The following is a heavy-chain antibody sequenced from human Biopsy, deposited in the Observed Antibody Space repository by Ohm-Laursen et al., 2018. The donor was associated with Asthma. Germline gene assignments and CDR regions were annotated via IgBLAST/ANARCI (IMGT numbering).Heavy chain of an antibody. Sequence: SLRLSCTASGFTFGDYWMSWVRQVPGKGLEWVANITHDGTENNHVDSLKGRCTISRDNAKNSQYLQMNSLRAEDTAVYYCARDGPELPTELDYWGPGTLVTVSS. CDR1: GFTFGDYW. D-gene: IGHD1-14*01. CDR2: ITHDGTEN. J-gene: IGHJ4*02. CDR3: ARDGPELPTELDY. V-gene: IGHV3-7*01.